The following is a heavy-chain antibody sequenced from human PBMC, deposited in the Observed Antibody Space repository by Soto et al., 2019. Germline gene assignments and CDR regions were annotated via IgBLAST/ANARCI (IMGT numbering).Heavy chain of an antibody. D-gene: IGHD3-9*01. J-gene: IGHJ5*01. V-gene: IGHV4-59*08. CDR3: ARPGRYFDCIDS. CDR2: IYYSGST. CDR1: GGCVSSYY. Sequence: SETPSISCTVCGGCVSSYYWGWIRQPPGKGLEWIGYIYYSGSTYYNPSLKSRVTISVDRSKNQFSLKLSSVTAADTAVYYCARPGRYFDCIDSWGQGTLVT.